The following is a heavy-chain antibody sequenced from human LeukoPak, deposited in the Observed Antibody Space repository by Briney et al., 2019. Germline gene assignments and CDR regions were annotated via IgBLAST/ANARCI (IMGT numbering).Heavy chain of an antibody. CDR2: VYNDGRT. J-gene: IGHJ4*02. CDR3: AREGVYYDSSGYYHKFDY. D-gene: IGHD3-22*01. Sequence: GGSLRLSCAASGFTVSSNYMNWVRQAPGKGLEWVSIVYNDGRTFYADSVRGRFTISRDNSKNTLYLQMNSLRAEDTAVYYCAREGVYYDSSGYYHKFDYWGQGTLVTVSS. V-gene: IGHV3-66*01. CDR1: GFTVSSNY.